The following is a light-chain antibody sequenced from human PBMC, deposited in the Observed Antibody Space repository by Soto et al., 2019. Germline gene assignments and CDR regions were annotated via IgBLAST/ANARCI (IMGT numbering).Light chain of an antibody. J-gene: IGLJ1*01. CDR3: ISYTDRQSYL. CDR2: AVS. CDR1: SSDIGSYAN. Sequence: QSVLTQPASVSGSPGQSITISCSGTSSDIGSYANVAWYQQLPDKSPKLIIHAVSDRPSGVSDRFSGSKSGISASLTISGLQTEDEADYYCISYTDRQSYLFGTGTKVTVL. V-gene: IGLV2-14*03.